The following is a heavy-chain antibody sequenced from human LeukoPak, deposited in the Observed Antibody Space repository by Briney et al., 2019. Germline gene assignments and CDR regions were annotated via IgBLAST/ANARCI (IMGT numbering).Heavy chain of an antibody. V-gene: IGHV4-59*12. Sequence: SETLSLTCSVSGVSISSYYWSWIRQPPGKGLEWIGYFDHSGNANFNPSLKSRVSISVDTSKSQFSLKLSSVTAADTAVYYCARRSDYSDGKKYYYMDVWGKGTTVTVSS. D-gene: IGHD1-26*01. CDR2: FDHSGNA. CDR1: GVSISSYY. J-gene: IGHJ6*03. CDR3: ARRSDYSDGKKYYYMDV.